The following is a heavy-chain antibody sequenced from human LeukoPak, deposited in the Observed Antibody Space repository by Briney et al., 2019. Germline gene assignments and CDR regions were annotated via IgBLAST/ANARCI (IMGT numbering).Heavy chain of an antibody. J-gene: IGHJ4*02. CDR2: ISYDGSNK. V-gene: IGHV3-30*04. CDR1: GFTFSSYA. Sequence: PGGSLRLSCAASGFTFSSYAMSWVRQAPGKGLEWVALISYDGSNKYYADSLKGRFTISRDNSKNTLYLQMNSLRAEDTAVYYCARSWEVLQNFDYWGQGTLVTVSS. D-gene: IGHD1-26*01. CDR3: ARSWEVLQNFDY.